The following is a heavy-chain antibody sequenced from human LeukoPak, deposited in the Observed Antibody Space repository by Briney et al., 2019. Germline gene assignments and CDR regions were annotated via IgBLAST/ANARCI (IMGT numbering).Heavy chain of an antibody. Sequence: QTGGSLRPSWAASGFAITDHHMDWVRQAPGKGMEWVGRSPTTKPYSGTTEYIASVKCQFTVSRDDSKNSLYAQLNSLKTEDTAVYYCVRVVTTSSGWYHFDNWGQGTLVTVSS. V-gene: IGHV3-72*01. J-gene: IGHJ4*02. D-gene: IGHD6-13*01. CDR3: VRVVTTSSGWYHFDN. CDR2: SPTTKPYSGTT. CDR1: GFAITDHH.